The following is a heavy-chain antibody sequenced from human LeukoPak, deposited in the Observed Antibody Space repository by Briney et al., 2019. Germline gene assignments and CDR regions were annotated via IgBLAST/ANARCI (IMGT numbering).Heavy chain of an antibody. CDR3: AKEAGYSGYDFPDF. CDR2: IRGSAYST. Sequence: PPGGSLRLSCAASGFTFSSYAISWVRQAPGKGMEWVSAIRGSAYSTYYADSVKGRFTIYRDNSKNTLYLQMNSLRAEDTAVYYCAKEAGYSGYDFPDFWGRGTLVSVPS. D-gene: IGHD5-12*01. J-gene: IGHJ4*02. CDR1: GFTFSSYA. V-gene: IGHV3-23*01.